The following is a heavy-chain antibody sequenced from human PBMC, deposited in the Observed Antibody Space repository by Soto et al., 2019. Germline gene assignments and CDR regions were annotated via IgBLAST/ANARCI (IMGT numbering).Heavy chain of an antibody. CDR1: GGSFSGYY. D-gene: IGHD3-16*02. J-gene: IGHJ4*02. CDR3: ARGRPKRLYDYGWGNYHYTRDVFDY. V-gene: IGHV4-34*01. CDR2: INHSADT. Sequence: QVQLQQWGAGLLKPSETLALTCAVYGGSFSGYYWGWIRQPPGKGLEWIGEINHSADTNYNPSLKSRVTLSVDTSTNQFSLRLSSVTAADTAVYYFARGRPKRLYDYGWGNYHYTRDVFDYWGQGTPVTVSS.